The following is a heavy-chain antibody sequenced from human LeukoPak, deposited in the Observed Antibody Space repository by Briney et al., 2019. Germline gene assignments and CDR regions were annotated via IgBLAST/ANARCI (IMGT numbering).Heavy chain of an antibody. Sequence: PGGSLRLSCTAPGFTFGDYAMSWFRQAPGKGLEWVGFIRSKAYGGTTEYAASVKGRFTISRDDSKSIAYLQMNSLKTEDTAVYYCTRDGIAAAGTPYYFDYWGQGTLVTVSS. CDR2: IRSKAYGGTT. V-gene: IGHV3-49*03. CDR3: TRDGIAAAGTPYYFDY. J-gene: IGHJ4*02. D-gene: IGHD6-13*01. CDR1: GFTFGDYA.